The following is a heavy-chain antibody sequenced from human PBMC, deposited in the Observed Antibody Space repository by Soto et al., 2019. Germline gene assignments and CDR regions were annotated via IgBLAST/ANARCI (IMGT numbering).Heavy chain of an antibody. V-gene: IGHV1-24*01. CDR1: GYTLTELS. D-gene: IGHD6-19*01. J-gene: IGHJ4*02. CDR2: FDPEDGET. CDR3: ATDVKYSSGWLDY. Sequence: ASVKVSCKVSGYTLTELSMHWVRQAPGKGLEWMGGFDPEDGETIYAQKFQGRVTMTEDTSTDTAYMELSSLRSEDTVVYYCATDVKYSSGWLDYWGQGTLVTVSS.